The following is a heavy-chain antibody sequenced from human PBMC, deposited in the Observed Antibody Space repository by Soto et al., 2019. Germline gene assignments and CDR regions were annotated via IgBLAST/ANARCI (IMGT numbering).Heavy chain of an antibody. CDR1: GFTFSSYA. J-gene: IGHJ4*02. CDR2: ISYDGSNK. V-gene: IGHV3-30-3*01. CDR3: ARDLDSSGYEGPPAY. Sequence: GGSLRLSCAASGFTFSSYAMHWVRQAPGKGLEWVAVISYDGSNKYYADSVKGRFTISRDNSKNTLYLQMNSLRAEDTAVYYCARDLDSSGYEGPPAYWGQGTLVTVSS. D-gene: IGHD3-22*01.